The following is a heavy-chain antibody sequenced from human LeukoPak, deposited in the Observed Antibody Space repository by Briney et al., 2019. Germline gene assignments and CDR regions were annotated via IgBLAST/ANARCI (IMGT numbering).Heavy chain of an antibody. J-gene: IGHJ4*02. CDR1: GYTFIGYY. CDR3: ARLDFGDSGSEYFDY. Sequence: GASVKVSCKASGYTFIGYYMHWVRQAPGQGLEWMGRINPNSGTTNYAQKFQGRVTMTRDTSISSAYLQWSSLKASDTATYYCARLDFGDSGSEYFDYWGQGTLVTVSS. V-gene: IGHV1-2*06. D-gene: IGHD4-17*01. CDR2: INPNSGTT.